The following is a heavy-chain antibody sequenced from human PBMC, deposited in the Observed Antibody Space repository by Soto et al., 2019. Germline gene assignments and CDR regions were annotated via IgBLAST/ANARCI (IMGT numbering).Heavy chain of an antibody. Sequence: PETLPLTCTVSGGSISSYYWSWIRQPPGKGLEWIGYIYYSGSTNYNPSLKSRVTISVDTSKNQFSLKLSSVTAADTAVYYCAVLYPSEFYCSVLDFCARVTTVAGSS. V-gene: IGHV4-59*01. D-gene: IGHD2-21*02. CDR2: IYYSGST. J-gene: IGHJ6*02. CDR1: GGSISSYY. CDR3: AVLYPSEFYCSVLDF.